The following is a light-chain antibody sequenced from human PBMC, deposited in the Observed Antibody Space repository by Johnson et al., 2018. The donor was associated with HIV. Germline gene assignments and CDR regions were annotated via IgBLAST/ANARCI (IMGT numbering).Light chain of an antibody. V-gene: IGLV1-51*02. J-gene: IGLJ1*01. Sequence: QSVLTQPPSVSAAPGQKVTIPCSGSSSNIGKNSVSWYQQLPGTAPKLLIYESNKRPSGIPDRFSGSKSGTSATLGITGLQTGDEADYYCGTWDTIQSVFYVYVTVTKVTGL. CDR1: SSNIGKNS. CDR3: GTWDTIQSVFYV. CDR2: ESN.